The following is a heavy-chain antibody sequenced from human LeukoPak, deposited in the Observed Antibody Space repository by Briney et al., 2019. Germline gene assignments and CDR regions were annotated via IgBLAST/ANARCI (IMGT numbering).Heavy chain of an antibody. CDR2: IIPIFGTA. CDR1: GGTFISYA. CDR3: ARDASPPYSSLPTWFDP. V-gene: IGHV1-69*05. Sequence: GASGRVSCKASGGTFISYAISWVRQAPGQGREGRGGIIPIFGTANYAQKFQGRVTITTDESTSTAYMELSSLRSEDTAVYYCARDASPPYSSLPTWFDPWGQGTLVTVSS. D-gene: IGHD6-13*01. J-gene: IGHJ5*02.